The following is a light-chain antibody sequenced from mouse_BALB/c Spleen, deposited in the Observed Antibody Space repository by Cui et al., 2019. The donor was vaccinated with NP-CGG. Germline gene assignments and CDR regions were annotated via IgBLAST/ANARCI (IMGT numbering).Light chain of an antibody. CDR1: TGVVTTSNY. V-gene: IGLV1*01. CDR2: GTK. Sequence: HAVVTQESAFPTSPGETVTLTCRSSTGVVTTSNYANWVQEKPDHLFTGLIGGTKKRVPGVPARFSGSLIGDKAALTITGAQTEDEAIYFCALWYSNHWVFGGGTKLTVL. CDR3: ALWYSNHWV. J-gene: IGLJ1*01.